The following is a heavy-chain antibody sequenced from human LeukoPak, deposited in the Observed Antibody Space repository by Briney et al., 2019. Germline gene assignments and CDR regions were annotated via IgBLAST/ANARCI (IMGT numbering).Heavy chain of an antibody. CDR3: ARLEDDSSMDV. V-gene: IGHV3-30-3*01. D-gene: IGHD3-3*01. CDR1: GFTFSSYA. CDR2: ISSDVSSE. Sequence: GGSLRLSCAASGFTFSSYAMHWVRQAPGKGLEWVAVISSDVSSEYYADSVKGRFTISRDNSKNTLYLQMNSLRAEDTAVYYCARLEDDSSMDVWGQGTTVTVSS. J-gene: IGHJ6*02.